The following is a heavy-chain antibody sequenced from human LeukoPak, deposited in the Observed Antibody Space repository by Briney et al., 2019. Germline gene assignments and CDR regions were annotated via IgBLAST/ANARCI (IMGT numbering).Heavy chain of an antibody. CDR1: GFTFSSNY. CDR2: IYSGGST. V-gene: IGHV3-53*01. D-gene: IGHD6-19*01. CDR3: ARVRAVAGIRYWYFDL. J-gene: IGHJ2*01. Sequence: GGSLRLSCAASGFTFSSNYMSWVRQAPGKGLEWVSGIYSGGSTYYSDSVKGRFTISRDNSKNTMYLQMNSLRAEDTAVYYCARVRAVAGIRYWYFDLWGRGTLVTVSS.